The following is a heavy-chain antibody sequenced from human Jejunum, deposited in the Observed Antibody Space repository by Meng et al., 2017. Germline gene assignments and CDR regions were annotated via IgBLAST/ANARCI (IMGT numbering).Heavy chain of an antibody. Sequence: QVQVDQSGAEVKKPGASVKVSCKAPGLTFTGHHMHWVRQVPGQGFEWMGRINSNSGGTNYAQKFKGRFTMTSDYTELSRLTSDDTAVYYCARVPYNYDNGGYYYRWGQGTLVTVSS. CDR2: INSNSGGT. V-gene: IGHV1-2*06. D-gene: IGHD3-22*01. CDR3: ARVPYNYDNGGYYYR. J-gene: IGHJ4*02. CDR1: GLTFTGHH.